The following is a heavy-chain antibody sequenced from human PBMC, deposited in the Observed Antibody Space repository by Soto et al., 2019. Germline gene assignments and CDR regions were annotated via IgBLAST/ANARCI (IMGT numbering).Heavy chain of an antibody. CDR3: ARDLVPGYTGFSDY. Sequence: ASVKVSCKASGYTFTNSASYWVRQSSGQRIEWMGWINAGNGNTKYLQKFQGRVTITRDTSSTTAYMELRSLTSDDTAVYYCARDLVPGYTGFSDYWGQGTLVTVSS. CDR1: GYTFTNSA. J-gene: IGHJ4*02. D-gene: IGHD5-12*01. CDR2: INAGNGNT. V-gene: IGHV1-3*01.